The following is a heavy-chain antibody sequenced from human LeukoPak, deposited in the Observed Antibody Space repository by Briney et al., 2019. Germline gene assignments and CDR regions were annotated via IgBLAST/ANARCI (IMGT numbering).Heavy chain of an antibody. CDR3: ARLYLGYDFWSGVGFDY. D-gene: IGHD3-3*01. CDR2: INHSGST. J-gene: IGHJ4*02. CDR1: GGSFSGYY. Sequence: SETLSLTCAVYGGSFSGYYWSWIRQPPGKGLEWIGEINHSGSTNYNPSLKSRVTISVDTSKNQFSLKLSSVTAADTAVYYCARLYLGYDFWSGVGFDYWGQGTLVTVSS. V-gene: IGHV4-34*01.